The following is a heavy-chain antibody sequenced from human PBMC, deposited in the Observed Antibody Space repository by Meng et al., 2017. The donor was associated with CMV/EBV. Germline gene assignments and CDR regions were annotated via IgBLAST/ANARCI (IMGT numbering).Heavy chain of an antibody. J-gene: IGHJ4*02. CDR1: GITFTNYA. CDR3: ASRDAVAGRRAFDY. Sequence: ASGITFTNYAMSWVRQAPGKGPGWVSAIGPSGHYTYYADSVKGRFTISRDIPKNTLYLQMNNLRVEDTAVYYCASRDAVAGRRAFDYWGQGTLVTVSS. CDR2: IGPSGHYT. D-gene: IGHD6-19*01. V-gene: IGHV3-23*01.